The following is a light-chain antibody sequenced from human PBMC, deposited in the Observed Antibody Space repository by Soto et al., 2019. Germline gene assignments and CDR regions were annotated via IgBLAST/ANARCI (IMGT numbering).Light chain of an antibody. J-gene: IGLJ1*01. CDR1: SSDIGSYNH. Sequence: QSVLTQPASVSGSPGQSITISCSVTSSDIGSYNHVAWYQQFPGKSPKLMIYAVSDRPPGVSNRFSGSKSGNTASLTISGLQAEDEADYYCSSYTSGSTYVFGAGTKVTVL. V-gene: IGLV2-14*03. CDR3: SSYTSGSTYV. CDR2: AVS.